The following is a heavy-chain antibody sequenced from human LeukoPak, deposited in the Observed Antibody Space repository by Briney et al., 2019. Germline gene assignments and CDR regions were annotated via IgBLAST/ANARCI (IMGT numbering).Heavy chain of an antibody. J-gene: IGHJ4*02. D-gene: IGHD5-18*01. Sequence: ASVKVSCKASGYTFTGYYMHWVRQAPGQGLEWMEWINPNSGGTNYAQKFQGRVTMTRDTSISTAYMELSRLRSDDTAVYYCARDWSSYGRESLFDYWGQGTLVTVSS. CDR3: ARDWSSYGRESLFDY. CDR2: INPNSGGT. V-gene: IGHV1-2*02. CDR1: GYTFTGYY.